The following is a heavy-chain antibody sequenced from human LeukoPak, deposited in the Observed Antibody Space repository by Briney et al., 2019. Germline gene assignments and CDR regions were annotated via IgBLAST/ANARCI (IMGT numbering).Heavy chain of an antibody. CDR1: GGTFSSYA. Sequence: GASVKVSCKASGGTFSSYAISWVRQAPGQGLEWMGGIIPIFGTANYAQKFQGRVTITADESTSTAYMELSSLRSEDTAVYYCASQFVRGVIVFDYWGQGTLVTVSS. CDR3: ASQFVRGVIVFDY. CDR2: IIPIFGTA. J-gene: IGHJ4*02. V-gene: IGHV1-69*13. D-gene: IGHD3-10*01.